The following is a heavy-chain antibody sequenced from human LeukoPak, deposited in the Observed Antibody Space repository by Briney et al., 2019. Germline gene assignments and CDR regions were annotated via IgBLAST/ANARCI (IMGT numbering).Heavy chain of an antibody. J-gene: IGHJ3*02. CDR1: GGSFSGYY. D-gene: IGHD1-26*01. CDR3: ARDPIVGADAFDI. Sequence: MSSETLSLTCAVYGGSFSGYYWSWIRQPPGKGLEWIGEINHSGSTNYNPSLKSRVTISVDTSKNQFSLKLSSVTAADTAVDYCARDPIVGADAFDIWGQGTMVTVSS. V-gene: IGHV4-34*01. CDR2: INHSGST.